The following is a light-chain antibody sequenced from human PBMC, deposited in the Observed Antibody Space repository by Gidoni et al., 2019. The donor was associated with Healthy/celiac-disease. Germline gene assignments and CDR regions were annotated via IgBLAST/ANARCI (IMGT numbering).Light chain of an antibody. CDR2: RNN. J-gene: IGLJ2*01. V-gene: IGLV1-47*01. Sequence: QSVLTQPPSASVTPGQRVTISCSGSSSNIGSNYVYWYQQLPGTAPKLLIYRNNQRPSGVPDRFSGSKFGTSASLAISGLRSEDEADYYCAAWDDSLSGPVFGGGTKLTVL. CDR1: SSNIGSNY. CDR3: AAWDDSLSGPV.